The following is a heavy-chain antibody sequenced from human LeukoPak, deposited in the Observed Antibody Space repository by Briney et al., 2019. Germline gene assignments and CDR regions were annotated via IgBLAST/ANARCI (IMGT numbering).Heavy chain of an antibody. CDR2: IWYDGSNK. J-gene: IGHJ1*01. V-gene: IGHV3-33*01. CDR1: GFTFSSYG. D-gene: IGHD6-6*01. Sequence: GGSLRLSCAASGFTFSSYGMHWVRQAPGKGLEWVAVIWYDGSNKYYADSVKGRFTISRDNSKNTLYLQMNSLRAEDTAVYYCARDGSSSSFQHWGQGTLVTVSS. CDR3: ARDGSSSSFQH.